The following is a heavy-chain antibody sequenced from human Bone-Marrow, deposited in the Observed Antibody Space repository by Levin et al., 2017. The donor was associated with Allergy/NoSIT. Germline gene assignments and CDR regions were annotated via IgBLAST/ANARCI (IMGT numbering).Heavy chain of an antibody. CDR2: ISGSGGST. Sequence: GGSLRLSCAASGFTFSSYAMSWVRQAPGKGLEWVSAISGSGGSTYYADSVKGRFTISRDNSKNTLYLQMNSLRAEDTAVYYCAKGDYCSGGSCYDPADYWGQGTLVTVSS. CDR3: AKGDYCSGGSCYDPADY. J-gene: IGHJ4*02. CDR1: GFTFSSYA. V-gene: IGHV3-23*01. D-gene: IGHD2-15*01.